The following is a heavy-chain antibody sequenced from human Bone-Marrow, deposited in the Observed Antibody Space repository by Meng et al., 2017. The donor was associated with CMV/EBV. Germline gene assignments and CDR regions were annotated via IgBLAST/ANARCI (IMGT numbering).Heavy chain of an antibody. CDR1: GFTFSSYS. J-gene: IGHJ6*01. D-gene: IGHD6-13*01. Sequence: GGSLRLSCAASGFTFSSYSMNWVRQAPGKGLEWVSSISSSSSYIYYADSVKGRFTISRDNAKNSLYLQMNSLRAEDTAVYYCARDLYDSSSSYYYYYYYGMDVWGQGNTVNGAS. CDR2: ISSSSSYI. CDR3: ARDLYDSSSSYYYYYYYGMDV. V-gene: IGHV3-21*01.